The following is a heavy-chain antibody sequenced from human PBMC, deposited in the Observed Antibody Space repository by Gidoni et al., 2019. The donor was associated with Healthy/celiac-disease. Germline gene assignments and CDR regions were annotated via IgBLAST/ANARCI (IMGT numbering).Heavy chain of an antibody. CDR1: GGTFSSYA. J-gene: IGHJ4*01. D-gene: IGHD4-17*01. CDR3: ARGGAYCDYGY. Sequence: QVQLVQAGAEVKQPGSSVKVSCKASGGTFSSYAISLVRQAPGQGLEWMVGIIPIFGTATYAQKFQVRVTSTADASTSTAYMELSSLRSEDTSVYYCARGGAYCDYGYWGHGTLVTVSS. CDR2: IIPIFGTA. V-gene: IGHV1-69*01.